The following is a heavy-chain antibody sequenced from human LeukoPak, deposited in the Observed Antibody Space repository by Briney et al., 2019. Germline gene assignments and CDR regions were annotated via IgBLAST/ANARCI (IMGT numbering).Heavy chain of an antibody. V-gene: IGHV4-4*07. CDR1: GSSISSYY. J-gene: IGHJ3*02. Sequence: SETLSLTCTVSGSSISSYYWSWIRQPAGKGLEWIGRIYTSGSTNYNPSLKSRVTMSVDTSKNQFSLKLSSVTAADTAVYYCARVKDEEDAFDIWGQGTMVTVSS. CDR3: ARVKDEEDAFDI. CDR2: IYTSGST.